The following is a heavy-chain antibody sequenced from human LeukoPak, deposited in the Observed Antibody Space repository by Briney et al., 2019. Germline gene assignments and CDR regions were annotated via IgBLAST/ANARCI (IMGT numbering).Heavy chain of an antibody. Sequence: QPGGSLRLSCAASGFTVSSNYMGWVRQAPGKGLEWVSAISGSGGSTCYADSVKGRFTISRDNSKNTLYLQMNSLRAEDTAVYYCATSGSPWPDYFDYWGQGTLVTVSS. CDR1: GFTVSSNY. J-gene: IGHJ4*02. CDR3: ATSGSPWPDYFDY. D-gene: IGHD6-19*01. CDR2: ISGSGGST. V-gene: IGHV3-23*01.